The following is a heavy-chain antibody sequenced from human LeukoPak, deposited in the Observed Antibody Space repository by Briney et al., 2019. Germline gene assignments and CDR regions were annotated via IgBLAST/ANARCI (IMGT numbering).Heavy chain of an antibody. CDR3: AREALGHLSGSYYDY. Sequence: PSETLSLTCTVSDDSITSSDYFWSWIRQPPEKGLEWIGYIYHTGSTNYNPSLKSRVTISVDMSKNQFSLKLNSVTAADTAIYFCAREALGHLSGSYYDYWGQGTLVTVSS. CDR1: DDSITSSDYF. J-gene: IGHJ4*02. D-gene: IGHD1-26*01. CDR2: IYHTGST. V-gene: IGHV4-30-2*01.